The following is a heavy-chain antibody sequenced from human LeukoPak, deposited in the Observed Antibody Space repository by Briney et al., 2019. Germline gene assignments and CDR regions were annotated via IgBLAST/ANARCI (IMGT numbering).Heavy chain of an antibody. V-gene: IGHV4-61*10. CDR3: ARRDYGDYDAFDI. J-gene: IGHJ3*02. CDR1: GGSVSTGSYY. Sequence: SETLSLTCTVSGGSVSTGSYYWSWIRQPAGRGLEWIGHIHTSGTMNYNAFLKSRVGISVETSKNQFSLKLSSVTAADTAVYYCARRDYGDYDAFDIWGQGTMVTVSS. CDR2: IHTSGTM. D-gene: IGHD4-17*01.